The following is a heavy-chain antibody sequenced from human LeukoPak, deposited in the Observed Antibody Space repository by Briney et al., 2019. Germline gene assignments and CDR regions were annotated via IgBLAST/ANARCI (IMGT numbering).Heavy chain of an antibody. Sequence: GGSPRLSCVASGFTFSSYVMGWVRQAPGKGLEWVSVISSSGGSTYFADSVKGRFTISRDNSKNTLYLQMNSLRAEDTAVYYCAKDLGTPYNFDYWGQGTLVTVSS. D-gene: IGHD2-15*01. CDR1: GFTFSSYV. CDR3: AKDLGTPYNFDY. V-gene: IGHV3-23*01. J-gene: IGHJ4*02. CDR2: ISSSGGST.